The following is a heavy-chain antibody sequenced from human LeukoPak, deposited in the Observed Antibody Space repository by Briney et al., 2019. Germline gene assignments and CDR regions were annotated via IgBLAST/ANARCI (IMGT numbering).Heavy chain of an antibody. CDR3: ARARVGATTRYYFDY. D-gene: IGHD1-26*01. V-gene: IGHV1-8*03. CDR2: MNPNSGNT. J-gene: IGHJ4*02. CDR1: GYTFTSYD. Sequence: ASVKVSCKASGYTFTSYDINWVRQATGQGLEWMGWMNPNSGNTGYAQKFQGSVTITRNTSISTAYMELSSLRSEDTAVYYCARARVGATTRYYFDYWGQGTLVTVSS.